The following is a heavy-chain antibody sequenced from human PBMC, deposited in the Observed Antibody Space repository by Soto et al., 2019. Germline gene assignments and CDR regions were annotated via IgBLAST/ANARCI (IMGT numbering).Heavy chain of an antibody. CDR1: GFTFSDYY. CDR3: AKAGYSGYDLSFDY. J-gene: IGHJ4*02. CDR2: ISSSGSTI. Sequence: GGSLRLSCAASGFTFSDYYMSWIRQAPGKGLEWVSYISSSGSTIYYADSVKGRFTISRDNAKNSLYLQMNSLRAEDTAVYYCAKAGYSGYDLSFDYWGQGTLVTVSS. D-gene: IGHD5-12*01. V-gene: IGHV3-11*01.